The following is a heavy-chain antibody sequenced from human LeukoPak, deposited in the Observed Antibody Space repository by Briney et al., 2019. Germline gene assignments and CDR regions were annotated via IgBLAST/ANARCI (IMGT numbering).Heavy chain of an antibody. CDR3: AGVRFLEWLLGGYYFDY. Sequence: SETLSLTCTVSGGSISSYYWSWIRQPPGKGLEWIGYIYYSGSTNYNPSLKSRVTISVDTSKNQFSLKLSSVTAADTAVYYCAGVRFLEWLLGGYYFDYWGQGTLVTVSS. D-gene: IGHD3-3*01. V-gene: IGHV4-59*08. CDR2: IYYSGST. J-gene: IGHJ4*02. CDR1: GGSISSYY.